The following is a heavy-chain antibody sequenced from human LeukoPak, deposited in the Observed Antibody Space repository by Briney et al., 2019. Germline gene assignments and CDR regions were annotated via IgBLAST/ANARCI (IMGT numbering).Heavy chain of an antibody. CDR2: IYHSGST. Sequence: PSETLSLTCTVSGYSISSGYYWGWIRQPPGKGLEWIGSIYHSGSTYYNPSLKSRVTISVDTSKNQFSLKLSSVTAADTAVYYCARTNYDFWSGYSSLYYYYYYMDVWGKGTTVTVSS. CDR1: GYSISSGYY. V-gene: IGHV4-38-2*02. CDR3: ARTNYDFWSGYSSLYYYYYYMDV. J-gene: IGHJ6*03. D-gene: IGHD3-3*01.